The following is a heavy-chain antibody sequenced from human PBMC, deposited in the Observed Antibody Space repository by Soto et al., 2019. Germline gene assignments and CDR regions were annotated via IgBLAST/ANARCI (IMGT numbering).Heavy chain of an antibody. Sequence: ETSVKLSCKASRVSFNSNAISWVCQARGRGVEGRGGIIPFFGRAYYAQKFKGRVTMSVDESTSKAYMKLSCLSAEDTAVYYCARSFGVAAAGPFDYWGQGTLVTV. CDR3: ARSFGVAAAGPFDY. D-gene: IGHD6-13*01. J-gene: IGHJ4*02. CDR2: IIPFFGRA. CDR1: RVSFNSNA. V-gene: IGHV1-69*13.